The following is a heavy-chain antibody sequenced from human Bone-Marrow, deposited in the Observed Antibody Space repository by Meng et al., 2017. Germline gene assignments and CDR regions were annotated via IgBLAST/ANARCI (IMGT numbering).Heavy chain of an antibody. CDR2: ISSSSSYI. CDR3: ARDLWQLVDLRGTTLDYYYYYGMDV. J-gene: IGHJ6*02. D-gene: IGHD6-6*01. V-gene: IGHV3-21*01. CDR1: GFTFSSYW. Sequence: GESLKISCAASGFTFSSYWMHWVRQTPGKGLEWVSSISSSSSYIYYADSVKGRFTISRDNAKNSLYLQMNSLRAEDTAVYYCARDLWQLVDLRGTTLDYYYYYGMDVWGQGTTVTVSS.